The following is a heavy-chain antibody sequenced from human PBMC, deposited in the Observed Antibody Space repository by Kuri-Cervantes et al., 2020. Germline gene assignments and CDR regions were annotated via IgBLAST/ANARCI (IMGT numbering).Heavy chain of an antibody. D-gene: IGHD3-3*01. CDR1: GFTFSSYA. V-gene: IGHV3-30-3*01. J-gene: IGHJ4*02. CDR3: TTDKELYYDFWSSYYRTFDY. CDR2: ISYDGSNK. Sequence: GESLKISCAASGFTFSSYAMHWVRQAPGKGLEWVAVISYDGSNKYYADSVKGRFTISRDNSKNTLYLQMNSLKTEDTAVYYCTTDKELYYDFWSSYYRTFDYWGQGTLVTVSS.